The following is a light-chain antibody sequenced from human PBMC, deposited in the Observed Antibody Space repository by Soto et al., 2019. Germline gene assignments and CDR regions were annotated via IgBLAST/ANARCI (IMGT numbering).Light chain of an antibody. CDR3: QQYATSPNT. CDR2: DTS. CDR1: QSVNSSC. V-gene: IGKV3D-20*01. J-gene: IGKJ2*01. Sequence: EIVLTQSPATLSLSPGERATLSCGASQSVNSSCLAWYQQKLGLAPRLLIYDTSTRATGIPVRFSASGSGTDFTLTIRRLEPEDLAVYYCQQYATSPNTFGQGTKLEIK.